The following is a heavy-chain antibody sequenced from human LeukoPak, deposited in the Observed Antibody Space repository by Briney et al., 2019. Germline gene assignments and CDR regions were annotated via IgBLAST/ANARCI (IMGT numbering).Heavy chain of an antibody. Sequence: HPGGSLRLSCAASGFTFDDYAMHWVRQAPGKGLEWVSGISWNSGSIGYADSVKGRFTISRDNAKNSLYLQMNSLRAEDTALYYCAKATPPPVLPWFGDIGFDYWGQGTLVTVSS. CDR1: GFTFDDYA. CDR2: ISWNSGSI. V-gene: IGHV3-9*01. J-gene: IGHJ4*02. D-gene: IGHD3-10*01. CDR3: AKATPPPVLPWFGDIGFDY.